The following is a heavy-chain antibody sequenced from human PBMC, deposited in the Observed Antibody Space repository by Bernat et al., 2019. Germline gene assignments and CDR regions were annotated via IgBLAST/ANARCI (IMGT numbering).Heavy chain of an antibody. V-gene: IGHV3-21*01. CDR1: GFMFSNYT. CDR3: ASPMGDV. Sequence: EVQLVESGGGLVKPGGSLRLSCAGSGFMFSNYTMNWVRQAPGKGLEWVSSISSRSAHIYYAASVKGRFTISRDNAKRSLYLQMNGLRAEDTAVYYCASPMGDVWGQGTTVSVSS. J-gene: IGHJ6*02. CDR2: ISSRSAHI. D-gene: IGHD1-26*01.